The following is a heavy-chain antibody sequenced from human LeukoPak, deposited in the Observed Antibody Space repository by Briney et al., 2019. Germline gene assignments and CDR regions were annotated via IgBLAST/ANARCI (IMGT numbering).Heavy chain of an antibody. D-gene: IGHD2-2*01. CDR3: ARGPPYRCSSTSCYFDY. V-gene: IGHV4-34*01. Sequence: SSETLSLTFAVYGGSFSGYYWSWIRQPPGKGLEWSGEINHSGSTNYNPSLKSRVTISVDTSKNQYSLKLSSVTAADTAVYYCARGPPYRCSSTSCYFDYWGQGTLVTVSS. CDR1: GGSFSGYY. J-gene: IGHJ4*02. CDR2: INHSGST.